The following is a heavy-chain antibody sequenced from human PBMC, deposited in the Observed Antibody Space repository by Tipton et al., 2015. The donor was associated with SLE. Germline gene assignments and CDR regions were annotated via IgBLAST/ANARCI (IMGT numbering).Heavy chain of an antibody. Sequence: SLRLSCTGSGFTFGDYAVNWVRQAPGKGLEWVSFIRSKTYGATTEYAASVKGRFTFSRDDSKSVVYLQMNSLETEDTAVYYCSRTPHSGTSRFDYWGQGTLVTVSS. D-gene: IGHD1-26*01. J-gene: IGHJ4*02. CDR2: IRSKTYGATT. V-gene: IGHV3-49*04. CDR3: SRTPHSGTSRFDY. CDR1: GFTFGDYA.